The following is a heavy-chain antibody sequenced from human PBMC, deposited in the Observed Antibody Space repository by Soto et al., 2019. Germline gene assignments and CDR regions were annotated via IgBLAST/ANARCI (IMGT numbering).Heavy chain of an antibody. V-gene: IGHV1-18*04. J-gene: IGHJ4*02. CDR1: SHTLIRDG. Sequence: QVQLVQSGAEVKKPGASVKVSCKASSHTLIRDGISWVRQAPGQGLEWMGWISGYNGITKYSQKFQGRVTMTTDTSTSTAYLEVRSLRSDDTAIYFCARDRSGWYLLDYWGQGTLVTVSS. D-gene: IGHD6-19*01. CDR3: ARDRSGWYLLDY. CDR2: ISGYNGIT.